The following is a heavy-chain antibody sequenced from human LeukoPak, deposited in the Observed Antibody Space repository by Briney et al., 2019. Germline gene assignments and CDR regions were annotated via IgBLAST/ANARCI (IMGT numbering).Heavy chain of an antibody. CDR1: GGSFFGSH. V-gene: IGHV4-34*01. CDR2: INHSGRT. J-gene: IGHJ4*02. D-gene: IGHD4-23*01. Sequence: PSETLSLTCAVSGGSFFGSHWNWIRQSPEKGLEWIGEINHSGRTNCTPSLKSRVTISVDTSKRQFFLKLTSVTAADKAVYKSARDPPTVVTLPYYFDFWGQGTLVTVSA. CDR3: ARDPPTVVTLPYYFDF.